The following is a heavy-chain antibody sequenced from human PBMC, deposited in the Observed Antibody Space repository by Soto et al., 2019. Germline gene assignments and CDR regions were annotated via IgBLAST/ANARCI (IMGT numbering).Heavy chain of an antibody. J-gene: IGHJ4*02. CDR2: IYYSGST. CDR3: ARAYSSSWYYFDY. CDR1: GGSISSYY. V-gene: IGHV4-59*01. D-gene: IGHD6-13*01. Sequence: SETLSLTCTVSGGSISSYYWSWIRQPPGKGLEWIGYIYYSGSTNYNPSLKSRVTISVDTSKNQFSLKLSSVTAADTAVYYCARAYSSSWYYFDYWGQGTLVTVSS.